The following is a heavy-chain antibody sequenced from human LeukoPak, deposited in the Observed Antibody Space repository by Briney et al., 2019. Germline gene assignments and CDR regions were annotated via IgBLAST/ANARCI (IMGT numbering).Heavy chain of an antibody. J-gene: IGHJ4*02. Sequence: SETLSLTCTVSGGSISSYYWSWLRQPPGKGLEWIGYIQYSGSTNHNPSLKSRVTISVDTSKNQFSLKLNSVTAADTAVYYCARVFGDRRPPDYWGQGALVTVSS. D-gene: IGHD3-10*01. CDR1: GGSISSYY. CDR2: IQYSGST. CDR3: ARVFGDRRPPDY. V-gene: IGHV4-59*01.